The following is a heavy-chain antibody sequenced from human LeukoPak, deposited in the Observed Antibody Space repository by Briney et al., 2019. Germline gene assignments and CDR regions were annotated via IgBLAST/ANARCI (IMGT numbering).Heavy chain of an antibody. CDR1: GFTFSSYA. D-gene: IGHD3-10*01. CDR3: AKFTYYYGSGTPGLAFDI. Sequence: GGSLRLSCAASGFTFSSYAMSWVRQAPGKGLEWVSAISGSGGSTYHADSVKGRFTISRDNSKNTLYLQMNSLRAEDTAVYYCAKFTYYYGSGTPGLAFDIWGQGTMVTVSS. CDR2: ISGSGGST. V-gene: IGHV3-23*01. J-gene: IGHJ3*02.